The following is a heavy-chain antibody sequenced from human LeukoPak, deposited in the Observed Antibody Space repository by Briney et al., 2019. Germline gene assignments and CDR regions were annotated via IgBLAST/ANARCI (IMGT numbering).Heavy chain of an antibody. CDR3: ARDLPRGYSYGYVGY. Sequence: ASVKVSCKASGGTFSSYAISWVRQAPGQGLEWMGGIIPIFGTANYAQKFQGRVTITTDESTSTAYMELRSLRSDDTAVYYCARDLPRGYSYGYVGYWGQGTLVTVSS. V-gene: IGHV1-69*05. D-gene: IGHD5-18*01. CDR2: IIPIFGTA. CDR1: GGTFSSYA. J-gene: IGHJ4*02.